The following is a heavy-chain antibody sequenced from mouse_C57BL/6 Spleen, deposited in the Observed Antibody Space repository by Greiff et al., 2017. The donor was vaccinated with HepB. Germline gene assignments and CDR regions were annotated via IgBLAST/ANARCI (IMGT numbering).Heavy chain of an antibody. CDR2: INPSSGYT. Sequence: QVQLQQSGAELARPGASVKMSCKASGYTFTSYTMHWVKQRPGQGLEWIGYINPSSGYTKYKQKFKDKATLTADKSSSTAYMQLSSLTSEDAAVYYRARDYDSSYGWYFDVWGTGTTVTVSS. CDR1: GYTFTSYT. J-gene: IGHJ1*03. D-gene: IGHD1-1*01. CDR3: ARDYDSSYGWYFDV. V-gene: IGHV1-4*01.